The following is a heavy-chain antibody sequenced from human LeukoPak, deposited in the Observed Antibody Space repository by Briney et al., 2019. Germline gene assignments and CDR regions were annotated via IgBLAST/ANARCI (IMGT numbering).Heavy chain of an antibody. Sequence: SDTQSLICSVSIGLIRSCHGSWLRHPPGEAGEGIGYIYYSGSTNYSRSLKSPVTISVDTFKNQVSLTLRPVAAAGTAGDYFGNGSRGYSGYDPSEHFDYWGKGTLVTVSS. CDR3: GNGSRGYSGYDPSEHFDY. V-gene: IGHV4-59*07. CDR1: IGLIRSCH. J-gene: IGHJ4*02. D-gene: IGHD5-12*01. CDR2: IYYSGST.